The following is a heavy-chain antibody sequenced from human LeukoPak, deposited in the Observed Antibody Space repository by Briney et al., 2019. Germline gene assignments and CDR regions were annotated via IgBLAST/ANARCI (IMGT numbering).Heavy chain of an antibody. D-gene: IGHD6-19*01. CDR2: IYPGDSDT. CDR1: GYIFTSYW. V-gene: IGHV5-51*01. CDR3: ARSFIYSSAHDY. J-gene: IGHJ4*02. Sequence: GESLKISCKGSGYIFTSYWIAWVRQMPGRGLEWMGIIYPGDSDTKYSPSFQGQVTISADKSMSAAYLQWSSLKVSDTAMYFCARSFIYSSAHDYWGQGTLVTVSS.